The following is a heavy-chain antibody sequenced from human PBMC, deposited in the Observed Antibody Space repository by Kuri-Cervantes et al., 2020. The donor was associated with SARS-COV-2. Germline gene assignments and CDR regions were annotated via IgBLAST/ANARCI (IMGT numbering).Heavy chain of an antibody. CDR2: IYYSGST. J-gene: IGHJ3*02. Sequence: SETLSLTCTVSGGSISSYYWSWIRRPPGKGLEWIGYIYYSGSTNYNPSLKSRVTISVDTSKNQFSLKLSSVTAADTAVYYCARDLTGGDDAFDIWGQGTMVTVSS. CDR3: ARDLTGGDDAFDI. V-gene: IGHV4-59*12. D-gene: IGHD7-27*01. CDR1: GGSISSYY.